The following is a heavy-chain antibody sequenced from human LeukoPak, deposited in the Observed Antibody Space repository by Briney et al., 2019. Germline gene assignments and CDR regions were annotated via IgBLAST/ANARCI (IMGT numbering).Heavy chain of an antibody. J-gene: IGHJ3*02. CDR1: GYTLTELS. V-gene: IGHV1-24*01. CDR3: ATDGVVVITSLFGAFDI. Sequence: ASVKVSCKVSGYTLTELSMHWVRQAPGTGLEWMGGFDPEDGETIYAQKFQGRVTMTEDTSTDTAYMELSSLRSEDTAVYYCATDGVVVITSLFGAFDIWGQGTMVTVSS. CDR2: FDPEDGET. D-gene: IGHD3-22*01.